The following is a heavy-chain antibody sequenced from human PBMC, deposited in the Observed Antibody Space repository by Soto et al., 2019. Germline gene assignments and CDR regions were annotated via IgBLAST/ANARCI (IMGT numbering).Heavy chain of an antibody. CDR2: IKSITDGGTT. CDR1: AFSFTNAW. D-gene: IGHD5-18*01. CDR3: STGRSTYGLDS. V-gene: IGHV3-15*01. J-gene: IGHJ4*02. Sequence: GGSLRLSCVASAFSFTNAWMSWVRQAPGKGLEWVGRIKSITDGGTTDYAAPVKGRFTISRDDSNNTLYLQMNSLKTDDTAVYYCSTGRSTYGLDSWGQGTLVTVSS.